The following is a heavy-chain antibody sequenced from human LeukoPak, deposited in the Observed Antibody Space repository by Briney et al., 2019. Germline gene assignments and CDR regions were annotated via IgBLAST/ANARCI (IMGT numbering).Heavy chain of an antibody. D-gene: IGHD2-15*01. Sequence: GGSLRLSCAASGFTFSSYAMSWVRQAPGKGLEWVSGITVSGTSTYYADSVKGRFTISRDNSKNTLYLQMNSLRAEDTAVYYCAKGPRRYCTGGSCYSGWYFDYWGQGTLVTVSS. V-gene: IGHV3-23*01. J-gene: IGHJ4*02. CDR2: ITVSGTST. CDR3: AKGPRRYCTGGSCYSGWYFDY. CDR1: GFTFSSYA.